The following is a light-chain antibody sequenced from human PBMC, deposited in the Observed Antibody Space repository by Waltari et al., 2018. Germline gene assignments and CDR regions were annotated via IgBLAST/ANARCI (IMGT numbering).Light chain of an antibody. CDR1: QSLSSW. V-gene: IGKV1-5*03. CDR2: KAS. Sequence: DIQMTQSPSTLSASVGDRATSTCRASQSLSSWLAWYQQKPGKAPKLLIYKASTLGRGIPSRFSGSGSGTEFTLTISSLQPDDFATYYCQQYNTNSPWTFGQGTKVEIK. J-gene: IGKJ1*01. CDR3: QQYNTNSPWT.